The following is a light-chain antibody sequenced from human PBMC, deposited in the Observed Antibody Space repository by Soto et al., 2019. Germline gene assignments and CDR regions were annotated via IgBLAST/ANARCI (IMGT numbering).Light chain of an antibody. CDR2: VAS. J-gene: IGKJ1*01. V-gene: IGKV3-20*01. CDR3: QHYGSSPWP. CDR1: QSVGGSY. Sequence: EIVLTQSPGTLSLSPGERATLSCRASQSVGGSYLAWFQQKPGQAPRLLIYVASTRATGVPDRFSGSGSATDFSLTSNRLEPEDFAVYYCQHYGSSPWPFGQGTNVEIK.